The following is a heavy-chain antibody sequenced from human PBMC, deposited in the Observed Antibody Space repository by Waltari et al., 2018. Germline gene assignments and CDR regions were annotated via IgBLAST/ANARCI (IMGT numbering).Heavy chain of an antibody. J-gene: IGHJ5*02. CDR3: VKGLEVAHS. D-gene: IGHD2-8*02. V-gene: IGHV3-21*02. CDR2: ISVSGNFL. Sequence: EVPLVESGGDLVKPGGSLRHSCSTSGVPVSGESMGWLRQAPGKGLQWVSSISVSGNFLYYADSVKGRFTISRDNAKNSVYLQMTSLRVDDTATYYCVKGLEVAHSWGLGTLVTVSS. CDR1: GVPVSGES.